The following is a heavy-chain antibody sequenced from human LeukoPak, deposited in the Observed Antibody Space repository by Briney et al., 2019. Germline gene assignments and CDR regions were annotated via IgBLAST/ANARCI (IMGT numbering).Heavy chain of an antibody. V-gene: IGHV3-30-3*01. CDR3: AREVVGYCSSASCHPPWRNGMDV. Sequence: PGGSLRLSCAASGFTFSSYAMHWVRQAPGKGLEWVAVISYDGSNKYYADPVKGRFTISRDNSKNTLYLQMNSLRAEGTAVYYCAREVVGYCSSASCHPPWRNGMDVWGQGTTVTVSS. CDR2: ISYDGSNK. D-gene: IGHD2-2*01. J-gene: IGHJ6*02. CDR1: GFTFSSYA.